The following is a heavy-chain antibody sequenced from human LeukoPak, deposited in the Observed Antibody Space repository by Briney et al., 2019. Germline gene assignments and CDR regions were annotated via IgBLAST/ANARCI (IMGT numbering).Heavy chain of an antibody. CDR2: IWYDGSNK. CDR3: ASRSPALDY. D-gene: IGHD2-2*01. V-gene: IGHV3-33*01. Sequence: GRSLRLSCAASGFTFSSYGMHWVRQAPGKGLEWVAVIWYDGSNKYYADSVKGRFTISRDNSKNTPHLQMNSLRVEDTAVYYCASRSPALDYWGQGTLVTVSS. J-gene: IGHJ4*02. CDR1: GFTFSSYG.